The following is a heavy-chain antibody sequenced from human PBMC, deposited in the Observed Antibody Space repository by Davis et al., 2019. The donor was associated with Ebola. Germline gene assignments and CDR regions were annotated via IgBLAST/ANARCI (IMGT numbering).Heavy chain of an antibody. CDR1: GDTFTNYV. CDR2: IIPILDIA. D-gene: IGHD1/OR15-1a*01. CDR3: ARGDPTILLDQ. Sequence: SVKVSCKASGDTFTNYVINWVRQAPGQGLEWMGGIIPILDIANYAQKFQGRVTITADTSTRTAYMEVSSLRSEDTAVYYCARGDPTILLDQWGQGTLVTVSS. J-gene: IGHJ4*02. V-gene: IGHV1-69*10.